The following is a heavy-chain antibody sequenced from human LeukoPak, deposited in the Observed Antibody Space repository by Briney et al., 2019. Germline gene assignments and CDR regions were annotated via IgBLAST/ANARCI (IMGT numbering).Heavy chain of an antibody. J-gene: IGHJ5*02. Sequence: GRSLRLSCAASGFTFSSYGMHWVRQAPGKGLEWVAVISYDGSNKYYADSVKGRFTISRDNSKNTLYLQMNSLRAEDTAVYYCAKDSRHYVDWFDPWGQGTLVTVSS. D-gene: IGHD4-17*01. CDR3: AKDSRHYVDWFDP. CDR2: ISYDGSNK. V-gene: IGHV3-30*18. CDR1: GFTFSSYG.